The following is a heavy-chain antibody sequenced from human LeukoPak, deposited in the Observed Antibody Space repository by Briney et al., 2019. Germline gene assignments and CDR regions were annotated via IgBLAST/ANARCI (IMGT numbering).Heavy chain of an antibody. Sequence: PGGSLRLSCAASGFTFSSYSMNWVRQAPGKGLEWVSSISSSSSYIYYADSVKGRFTISRDNAKNSLYLQMNRLRAEDTAVYYCARSGGSDYYDSSGYFDYWGQGTLVTVSS. CDR2: ISSSSSYI. V-gene: IGHV3-21*01. D-gene: IGHD3-22*01. J-gene: IGHJ4*02. CDR3: ARSGGSDYYDSSGYFDY. CDR1: GFTFSSYS.